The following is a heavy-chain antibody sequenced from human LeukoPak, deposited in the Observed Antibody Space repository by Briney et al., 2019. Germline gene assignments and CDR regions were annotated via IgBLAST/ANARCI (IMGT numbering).Heavy chain of an antibody. J-gene: IGHJ4*02. D-gene: IGHD2-15*01. CDR3: ATSFRSWSPFDY. Sequence: PGGSLRLSCAVSGFIFSTYSVNWVRQTPGKGLEWISYISSGSTTIYYADSVKGRFTVSRDNAKDSLYLQMSSLRAEDTAVYYCATSFRSWSPFDYWGQGTLVTVSS. V-gene: IGHV3-48*04. CDR1: GFIFSTYS. CDR2: ISSGSTTI.